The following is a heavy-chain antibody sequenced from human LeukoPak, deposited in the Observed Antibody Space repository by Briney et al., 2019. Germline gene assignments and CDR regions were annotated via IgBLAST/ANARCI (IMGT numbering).Heavy chain of an antibody. V-gene: IGHV3-23*01. CDR1: GFTFSSYG. D-gene: IGHD3-3*01. Sequence: PGGSLRLSCAASGFTFSSYGMSWVRQAPGKGLEWVSAISGSGGSTYYADSVKGRFTISRDNSKNTLYLQMNSLRAEDTAVYYCAKNSALGGYDFWSGYYGDYYYYYMDVWGKGTTVTVSS. CDR2: ISGSGGST. J-gene: IGHJ6*03. CDR3: AKNSALGGYDFWSGYYGDYYYYYMDV.